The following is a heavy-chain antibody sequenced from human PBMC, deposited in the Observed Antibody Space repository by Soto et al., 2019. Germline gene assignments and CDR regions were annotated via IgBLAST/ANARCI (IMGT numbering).Heavy chain of an antibody. J-gene: IGHJ3*02. CDR1: GGSISSYY. Sequence: PSETLSLTCTVSGGSISSYYWSWIRQPAGKGLEWIGRIYTSGSTNYNPSLKSRVTMSVDTSKNQFSLKLSPVTAADTAVYYCARGDLGYNALSDAFDIWGQGTMVTVS. D-gene: IGHD3-16*02. CDR2: IYTSGST. CDR3: ARGDLGYNALSDAFDI. V-gene: IGHV4-4*07.